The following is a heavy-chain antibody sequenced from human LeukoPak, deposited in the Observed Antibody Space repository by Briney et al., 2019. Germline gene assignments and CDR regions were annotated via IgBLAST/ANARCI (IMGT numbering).Heavy chain of an antibody. D-gene: IGHD1-7*01. CDR3: ARDRTGTAYFDY. Sequence: SQTLSLTCAVSGGSISSGGYSWSWIRQPPGKGLEWIGYIYHSGSTYYNPSLKSRVTISVDRSKNQFSLKLSSMTAADTAVYYCARDRTGTAYFDYWGQGTLVTVSS. CDR1: GGSISSGGYS. CDR2: IYHSGST. V-gene: IGHV4-30-2*01. J-gene: IGHJ4*02.